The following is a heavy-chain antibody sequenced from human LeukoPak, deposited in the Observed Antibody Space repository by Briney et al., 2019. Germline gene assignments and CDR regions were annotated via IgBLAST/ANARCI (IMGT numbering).Heavy chain of an antibody. CDR2: ISGSGGST. J-gene: IGHJ4*02. CDR1: GFTFSSYA. CDR3: AKVEPGCCSGGSCYLSDY. V-gene: IGHV3-23*01. Sequence: GGSLRLSCAASGFTFSSYAMSWVRQAPGKGLEWVSAISGSGGSTYYADSVKGRFTISRDNSKNTLYLQMNSLRAEDTAVYYCAKVEPGCCSGGSCYLSDYWGQGTLVTVSS. D-gene: IGHD2-15*01.